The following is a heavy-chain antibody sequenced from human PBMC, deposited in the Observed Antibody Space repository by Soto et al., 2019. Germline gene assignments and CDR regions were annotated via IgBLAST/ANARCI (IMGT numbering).Heavy chain of an antibody. CDR2: INHSGST. CDR1: GGSFSGYY. Sequence: PSETLSLTCAVYGGSFSGYYWSWIRQPPGKGLEWIGEINHSGSTNYNPSLKGRVTISVDTSKNQFSLKLSSVTAADTAVYYCARGLRGSWSRYLDYWGQGTLVTVSS. CDR3: ARGLRGSWSRYLDY. D-gene: IGHD6-13*01. V-gene: IGHV4-34*01. J-gene: IGHJ4*02.